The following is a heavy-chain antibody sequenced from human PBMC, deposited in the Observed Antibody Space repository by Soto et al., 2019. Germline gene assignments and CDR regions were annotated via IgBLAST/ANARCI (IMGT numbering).Heavy chain of an antibody. Sequence: ASVKVSCKDSGGTFSSYAISWVRQAPGQGLEWMGGIIPIFGTANYAQKFQGRVTITADESTSTAYMELSSLRSEDTAVYYCASSIVVVPAAIRDYYYYGMDVWGQGTTVTVSS. D-gene: IGHD2-2*02. J-gene: IGHJ6*02. V-gene: IGHV1-69*13. CDR2: IIPIFGTA. CDR1: GGTFSSYA. CDR3: ASSIVVVPAAIRDYYYYGMDV.